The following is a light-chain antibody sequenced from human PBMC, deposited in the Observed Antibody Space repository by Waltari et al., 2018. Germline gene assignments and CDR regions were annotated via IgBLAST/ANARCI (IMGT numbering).Light chain of an antibody. V-gene: IGKV3-20*01. CDR2: GAS. CDR1: QSFTRA. CDR3: QHYVRLPAT. Sequence: EILLTQSPGTLSLSPGERATLSCRASQSFTRALAWYQQKPGQAPRLLIYGASNRATGIPDRFSGSGSGTDFSLTISRLEPEDFAVYYCQHYVRLPATFGQGTKVEIK. J-gene: IGKJ1*01.